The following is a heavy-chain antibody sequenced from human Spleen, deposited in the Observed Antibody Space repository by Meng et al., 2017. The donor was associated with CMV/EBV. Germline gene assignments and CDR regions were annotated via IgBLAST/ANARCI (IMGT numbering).Heavy chain of an antibody. CDR3: ARAPGYCSSTSCYGGYFDY. CDR1: GGSISSGDYY. Sequence: SETLSLTCTVSGGSISSGDYYWNWIRQPPGKGLEWIGYIYSSGNTYYNPSLKSRVTISGDTSKNQFSLKLSSVTAADTAVYYCARAPGYCSSTSCYGGYFDYWGQGTLVTVSS. CDR2: IYSSGNT. V-gene: IGHV4-30-4*02. J-gene: IGHJ4*02. D-gene: IGHD2-2*01.